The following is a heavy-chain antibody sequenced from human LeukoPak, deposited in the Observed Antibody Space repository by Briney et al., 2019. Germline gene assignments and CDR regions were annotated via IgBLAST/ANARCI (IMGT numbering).Heavy chain of an antibody. V-gene: IGHV1-18*01. CDR2: ISAYNGNT. J-gene: IGHJ4*02. Sequence: GASVKVSCKASGYTFTSYGISWVRQAPGQGLEWMGWISAYNGNTNYAQKLQGRVTMTTDTSTSTAYMELRSLRSDDTAVYYCARFSPERYGDYGGYFDYWGQGTLVTVSS. D-gene: IGHD4-17*01. CDR1: GYTFTSYG. CDR3: ARFSPERYGDYGGYFDY.